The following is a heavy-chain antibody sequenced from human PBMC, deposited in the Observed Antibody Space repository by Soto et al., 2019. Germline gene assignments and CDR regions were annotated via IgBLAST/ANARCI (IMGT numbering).Heavy chain of an antibody. CDR3: AKDHRDSGIVVVPAALKEYYYYMDV. CDR1: GFTFSSYA. Sequence: GGSLRLSCAASGFTFSSYAMSWVRQAPGKGLEWVSAISGSGGSTYYADSVKGRFTISRDNSKNTLYLQMNSLRAEDTAVYYCAKDHRDSGIVVVPAALKEYYYYMDVWGKGTTVTVSS. V-gene: IGHV3-23*01. D-gene: IGHD2-2*01. CDR2: ISGSGGST. J-gene: IGHJ6*03.